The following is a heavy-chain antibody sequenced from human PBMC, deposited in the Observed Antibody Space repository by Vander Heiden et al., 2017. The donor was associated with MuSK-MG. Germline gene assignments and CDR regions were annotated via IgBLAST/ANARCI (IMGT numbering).Heavy chain of an antibody. CDR1: GFTFSTYS. CDR2: ISDRSSYI. Sequence: EVQLVESGGGLVKPGGSLSLSCAASGFTFSTYSMNWVRQAPGKGLEWVSSISDRSSYIYNADSVKGRFTISRDNAKNSLYLQMNSLRAEDTAVYYCAREGACSGGSCYPPPREYWGQGTLGTVSS. D-gene: IGHD2-15*01. V-gene: IGHV3-21*01. CDR3: AREGACSGGSCYPPPREY. J-gene: IGHJ4*02.